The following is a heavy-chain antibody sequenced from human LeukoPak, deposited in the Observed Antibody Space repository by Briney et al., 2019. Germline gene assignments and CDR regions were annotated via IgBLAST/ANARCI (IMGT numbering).Heavy chain of an antibody. CDR3: ARFARYDSSGYDY. D-gene: IGHD3-22*01. Sequence: ASVTVSCKASGYTFTGYYMHWVRQAPGQGLEWMGWINPNSGGTNYAQKFQGRVTMTRDTSISTAYMELSRLRSDDTAVYYCARFARYDSSGYDYWGQGTLVTVSS. J-gene: IGHJ4*02. V-gene: IGHV1-2*02. CDR2: INPNSGGT. CDR1: GYTFTGYY.